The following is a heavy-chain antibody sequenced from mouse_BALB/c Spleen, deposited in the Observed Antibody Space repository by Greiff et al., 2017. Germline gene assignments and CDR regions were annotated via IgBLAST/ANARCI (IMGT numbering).Heavy chain of an antibody. Sequence: EVKVVESGGGLVQPGGSLKLSCAASGFTFSSYTMSWVRQTPEKRLEWVAYISNGGGSTYYPDTVKGRFTISRDNAKNTLYLQMSSLKSEDTAMYYCARHVGLRDAMDYWGQGTSVTVSA. CDR1: GFTFSSYT. D-gene: IGHD2-4*01. CDR3: ARHVGLRDAMDY. V-gene: IGHV5-12-2*01. CDR2: ISNGGGST. J-gene: IGHJ4*01.